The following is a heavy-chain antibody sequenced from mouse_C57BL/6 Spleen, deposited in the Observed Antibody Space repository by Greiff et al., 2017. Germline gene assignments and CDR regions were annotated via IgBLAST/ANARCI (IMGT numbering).Heavy chain of an antibody. CDR3: ATGNYGNYEDMDY. V-gene: IGHV14-4*01. D-gene: IGHD2-1*01. CDR1: GFYFNDDY. Sequence: EVQLQQSGPELVRPGASVKMSCTASGFYFNDDYMHWVKQRPEQGLEWIGRIDPENGDTEYAATFQGQATITADTSSNTAYLQLSSLTSEDTDGAYCATGNYGNYEDMDYWGQGTSVTVSS. CDR2: IDPENGDT. J-gene: IGHJ4*01.